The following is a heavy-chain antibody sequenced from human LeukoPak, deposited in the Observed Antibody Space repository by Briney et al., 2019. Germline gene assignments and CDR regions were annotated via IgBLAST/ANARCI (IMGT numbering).Heavy chain of an antibody. D-gene: IGHD3-10*01. J-gene: IGHJ4*02. Sequence: PGRSLRLSCAASGFTFSSYAMHWVRQAPGKGLEWVAVISYDGSNKYYADSVKGRFTISRDNSKNTLYLQMNSLRAEDTAVYYCARGVVRGGLRYWGQGTLVTVSS. V-gene: IGHV3-30*04. CDR1: GFTFSSYA. CDR3: ARGVVRGGLRY. CDR2: ISYDGSNK.